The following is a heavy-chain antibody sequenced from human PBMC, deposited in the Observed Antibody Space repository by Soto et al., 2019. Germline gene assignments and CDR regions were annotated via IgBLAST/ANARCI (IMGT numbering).Heavy chain of an antibody. CDR3: ARTLWFGAS. J-gene: IGHJ5*02. Sequence: QVQLQQWGAGLLKPSETLSLTCAVYGGSFSGYYWSWIRQPPGKGLEWIGEINHSGSTNYNPSLKRRVTISVDTSKNQFSLKLSYVTAADTAVYYCARTLWFGASWGQGTLVTVSS. CDR2: INHSGST. V-gene: IGHV4-34*01. CDR1: GGSFSGYY. D-gene: IGHD3-10*01.